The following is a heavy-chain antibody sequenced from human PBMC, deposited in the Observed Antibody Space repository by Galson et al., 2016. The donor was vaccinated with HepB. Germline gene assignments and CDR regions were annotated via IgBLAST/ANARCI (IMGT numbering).Heavy chain of an antibody. CDR1: GFTFSDYP. J-gene: IGHJ3*02. CDR3: ARGTFCSGDSCYSPAFDM. V-gene: IGHV3-30-3*01. CDR2: ISHDAIHT. D-gene: IGHD2-15*01. Sequence: SLRLSCATSGFTFSDYPMYWIRQAPGEGLEWVARISHDAIHTSYADSLKGRFTISRDNSKNTLSLQTNTLRAEDTAVYYCARGTFCSGDSCYSPAFDMWGQGTMVTVSS.